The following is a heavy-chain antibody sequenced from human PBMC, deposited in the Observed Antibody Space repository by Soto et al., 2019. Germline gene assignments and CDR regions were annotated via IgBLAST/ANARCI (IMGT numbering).Heavy chain of an antibody. CDR2: ISGSGGST. J-gene: IGHJ4*02. V-gene: IGHV3-23*01. CDR3: AKDPMPYDILTGYPDY. CDR1: GFTFSSYA. Sequence: EVQLLESGGGLVQPGGSLRLSCAASGFTFSSYAMSWVRQAPGKGLEWVSAISGSGGSTYYADSVKGRFTISRDNSKDTLYLQMNSLIAEQTAVYYCAKDPMPYDILTGYPDYCCQGTLVTVSS. D-gene: IGHD3-9*01.